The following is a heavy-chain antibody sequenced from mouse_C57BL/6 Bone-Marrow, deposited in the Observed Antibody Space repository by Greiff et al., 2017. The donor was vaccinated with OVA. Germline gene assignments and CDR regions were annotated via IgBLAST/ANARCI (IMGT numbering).Heavy chain of an antibody. D-gene: IGHD1-1*01. Sequence: QVQLKESGAELMKPGASVKLSCKATGYTFTGYWIEWVKQRPGHGLEWIGELLPGSGSPNYNEKFKGKATFTADTSSNTAYMQLSSLTTEDSAIYYCARSPIYYYGSSYDVWGTGTTVTVSS. CDR1: GYTFTGYW. J-gene: IGHJ1*03. CDR3: ARSPIYYYGSSYDV. V-gene: IGHV1-9*01. CDR2: LLPGSGSP.